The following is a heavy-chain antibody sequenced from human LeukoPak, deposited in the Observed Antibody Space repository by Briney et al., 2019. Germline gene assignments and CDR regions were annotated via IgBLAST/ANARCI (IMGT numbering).Heavy chain of an antibody. CDR1: GFSFSGHW. J-gene: IGHJ4*02. CDR3: ARGPNSNWSGLDF. D-gene: IGHD6-6*01. V-gene: IGHV3-74*01. Sequence: GGSPRLSCTASGFSFSGHWMHWARQLPGKGLVWVSRISPTGSTTSYADSVKGRFTVSRDNAKNTLYPQVNNLRAEDTAVYYCARGPNSNWSGLDFRGQGTLLTVSS. CDR2: ISPTGSTT.